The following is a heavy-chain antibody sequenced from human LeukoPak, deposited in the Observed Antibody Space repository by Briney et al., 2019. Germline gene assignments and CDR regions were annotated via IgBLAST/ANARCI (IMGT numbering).Heavy chain of an antibody. D-gene: IGHD3-10*01. CDR2: IYHSGST. J-gene: IGHJ4*02. CDR1: GYSISSGYY. CDR3: ARQTFGALYFDS. V-gene: IGHV4-38-2*02. Sequence: KSSETLSLTCTVSGYSISSGYYWGWIRQPPGKGLEWIGSIYHSGSTNYNPPLRSRVTISVDRSKNQFSLKLSSVTAADTAVYYCARQTFGALYFDSWGQGTLVTVSS.